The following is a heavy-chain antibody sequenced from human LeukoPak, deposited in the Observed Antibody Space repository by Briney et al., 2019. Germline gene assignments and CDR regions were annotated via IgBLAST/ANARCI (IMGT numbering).Heavy chain of an antibody. CDR3: ARGCYGSGSYYYPYYYYYMDV. CDR2: INHSGST. Sequence: SETLSLTCAVYGGSFSGYYWSWVRQPPGKGLGWIGEINHSGSTNYNPSLKSRVTISVDTSKNQFSLKLSSVTAADTAVYYCARGCYGSGSYYYPYYYYYMDVWGKGTTVTVSS. D-gene: IGHD3-10*01. CDR1: GGSFSGYY. J-gene: IGHJ6*03. V-gene: IGHV4-34*01.